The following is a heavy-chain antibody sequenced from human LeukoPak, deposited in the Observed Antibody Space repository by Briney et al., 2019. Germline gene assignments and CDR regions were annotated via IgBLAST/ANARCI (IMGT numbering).Heavy chain of an antibody. J-gene: IGHJ3*02. CDR1: GFTFSNYA. CDR2: ISSSSSSI. V-gene: IGHV3-48*01. Sequence: PGGSLRLSCAASGFTFSNYAMNWVRKAPGKGLEWLSYISSSSSSIYYADSVKGRFTISRDNAKNSLYLQMNSLKTEDTAVYYCATIKEANDAFDIWGQGTVVTVSS. D-gene: IGHD5-24*01. CDR3: ATIKEANDAFDI.